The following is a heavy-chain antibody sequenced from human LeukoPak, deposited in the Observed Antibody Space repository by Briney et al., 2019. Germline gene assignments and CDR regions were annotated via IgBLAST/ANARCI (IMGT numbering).Heavy chain of an antibody. Sequence: GASVKVSCKASGGTFSSYAISWVRQAPGQGLEWMRGIIPIFGTANYAQKFQGRVTITTDGSTSTAYMELSSLRSEDTAVYYCASRRASLESSSGWIQDAFDIWGPGTMDTVSS. D-gene: IGHD6-19*01. CDR2: IIPIFGTA. J-gene: IGHJ3*02. V-gene: IGHV1-69*05. CDR3: ASRRASLESSSGWIQDAFDI. CDR1: GGTFSSYA.